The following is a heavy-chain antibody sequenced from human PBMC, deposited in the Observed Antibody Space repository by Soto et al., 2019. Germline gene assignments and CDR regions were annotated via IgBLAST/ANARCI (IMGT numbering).Heavy chain of an antibody. Sequence: SETLSLTCALYRGSFSGYYWSWIRQPPGKGLEWPGEITHSRSTNYKPSLKSRVTISLDTSKNQLSLKLSSVPATDPPVHYRGRVKRMHRRGHEQQLACFDYCGRRTLGTVGS. CDR1: RGSFSGYY. CDR3: GRVKRMHRRGHEQQLACFDY. D-gene: IGHD6-13*01. CDR2: ITHSRST. V-gene: IGHV4-34*01. J-gene: IGHJ4*02.